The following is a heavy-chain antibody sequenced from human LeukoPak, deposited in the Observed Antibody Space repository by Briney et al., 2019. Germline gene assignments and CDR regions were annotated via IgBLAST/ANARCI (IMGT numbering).Heavy chain of an antibody. CDR3: AKTGITMSALSYFDY. CDR1: GFTFSIYG. Sequence: PGRSLRLSCAASGFTFSIYGMHWVRQAPGKGLEWVAVISHDGSNKYYADSVKGRFTISRDNSKNTLYLQMNSLRAEDTAVYYCAKTGITMSALSYFDYWGQGTLVTVSS. CDR2: ISHDGSNK. J-gene: IGHJ4*02. D-gene: IGHD3-10*02. V-gene: IGHV3-30*18.